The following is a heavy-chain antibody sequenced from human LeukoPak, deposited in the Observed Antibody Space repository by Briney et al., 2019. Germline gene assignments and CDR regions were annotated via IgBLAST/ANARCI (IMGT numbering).Heavy chain of an antibody. J-gene: IGHJ5*02. CDR3: XXXXXXXTTVTINWFDP. CDR1: GYTFTSYG. CDR2: ISAYNGNT. V-gene: IGHV1-18*01. Sequence: ASVKVSCKASGYTFTSYGISWVRQAPGQGLEWMGWISAYNGNTNYAQRLQGRVTMTTDTSTTTAYMELRSLTSDDTAMYYCXXXXXXXTTVTINWFDPWGQGTLVTVSS. D-gene: IGHD4-11*01.